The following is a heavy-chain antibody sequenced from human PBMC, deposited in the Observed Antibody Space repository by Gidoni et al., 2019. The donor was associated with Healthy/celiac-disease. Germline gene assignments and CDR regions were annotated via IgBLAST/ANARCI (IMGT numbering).Heavy chain of an antibody. V-gene: IGHV3-43*01. D-gene: IGHD1-1*01. CDR1: GFTFDSYT. Sequence: VQLVESGGVVVQPGGSLRLSFAASGFTFDSYTMHWVRQAPGKGLEWVALISWDGGSTYYADSVKGRFTISRDNSKNSLYLQMNSLRTEDTALYYCALGTVFDYWGQGTLVTVSS. CDR2: ISWDGGST. J-gene: IGHJ4*02. CDR3: ALGTVFDY.